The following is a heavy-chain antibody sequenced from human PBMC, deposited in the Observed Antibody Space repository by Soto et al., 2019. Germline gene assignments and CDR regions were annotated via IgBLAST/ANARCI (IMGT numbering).Heavy chain of an antibody. D-gene: IGHD6-13*01. CDR3: ARDLAGQQLPNSGDYYGMDV. J-gene: IGHJ6*02. CDR2: ISTYNGNT. V-gene: IGHV1-18*01. CDR1: GYTFTSYG. Sequence: QVQLVQSGAEVKKPGASVKVSCKASGYTFTSYGIRWVRQAPGQGLEWMGWISTYNGNTNYAQKLQGRVTMTTDTSTSTAYMELRSLRSDETAVYYCARDLAGQQLPNSGDYYGMDVWGQGTTVTVSS.